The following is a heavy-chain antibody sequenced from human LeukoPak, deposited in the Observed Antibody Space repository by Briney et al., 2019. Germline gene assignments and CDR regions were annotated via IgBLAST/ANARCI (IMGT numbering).Heavy chain of an antibody. J-gene: IGHJ4*02. CDR2: INPNSGGT. D-gene: IGHD2-21*02. V-gene: IGHV1-2*02. Sequence: ASVKVSCKASGYTFTGYYMHWVRQAPGQGLEWMGWINPNSGGTNYAQKFQGRVTMTRDTSISTAYMELSRLRSDDTAVYYCARAFGRTYCGGDYYEFDYWGQGTLVTVSS. CDR3: ARAFGRTYCGGDYYEFDY. CDR1: GYTFTGYY.